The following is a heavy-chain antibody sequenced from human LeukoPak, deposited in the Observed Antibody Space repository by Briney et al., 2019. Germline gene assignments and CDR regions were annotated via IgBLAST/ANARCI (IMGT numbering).Heavy chain of an antibody. CDR1: GGTFSSYA. D-gene: IGHD3-22*01. CDR2: IIPIFGTA. Sequence: EASVKVSCKASGGTFSSYAISWVRQAPGQGLEWMGGIIPIFGTANYAQKFQGRVTITADESTSTAYMELSSLRSDDTAVYYCARENDYYDSSGYTYYYYMDVWGKGTTVTVSS. CDR3: ARENDYYDSSGYTYYYYMDV. V-gene: IGHV1-69*13. J-gene: IGHJ6*03.